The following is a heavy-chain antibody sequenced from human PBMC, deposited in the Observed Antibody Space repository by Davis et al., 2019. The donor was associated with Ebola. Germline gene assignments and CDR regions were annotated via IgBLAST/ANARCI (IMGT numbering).Heavy chain of an antibody. J-gene: IGHJ4*02. D-gene: IGHD4-23*01. CDR1: GYDLTEVS. CDR3: ARDLGSPTVVNDY. V-gene: IGHV1-69*04. CDR2: IIPILGIA. Sequence: SVKVSCKVTGYDLTEVSMHWVRQAPGQGLEWMGRIIPILGIANYAQKFQGRVTITADKSTSTAYMELSSLRSEDTAVYYCARDLGSPTVVNDYWGQGTLVTVSS.